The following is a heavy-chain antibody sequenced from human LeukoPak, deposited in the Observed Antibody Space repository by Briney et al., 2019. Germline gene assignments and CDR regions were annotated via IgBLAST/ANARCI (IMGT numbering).Heavy chain of an antibody. V-gene: IGHV3-9*01. CDR3: AKDSNVGSGYYYAPFDS. D-gene: IGHD3-22*01. Sequence: GGSLRLSCAASGFTFSSYAMSWVRQAPGKGLEWVSGISWNSDSIGYADSVMGRFTVSRDNAKNSLYLQMNNLRAEDTALYYCAKDSNVGSGYYYAPFDSWGQGTLVTVSS. CDR2: ISWNSDSI. CDR1: GFTFSSYA. J-gene: IGHJ5*01.